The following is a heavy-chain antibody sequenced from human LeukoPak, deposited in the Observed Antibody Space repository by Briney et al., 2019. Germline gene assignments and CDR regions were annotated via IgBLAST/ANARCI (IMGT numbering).Heavy chain of an antibody. CDR2: IYHSGNT. Sequence: SETLSLTCAVYGGSFSGYYWSWIRQPPGKGLEWIGSIYHSGNTYYNPSLKSRVTISVDTSKSQFSLKLNSVTAADTAVYYCARVFARYSGSFWGQGTLVTVSS. D-gene: IGHD1-26*01. CDR3: ARVFARYSGSF. V-gene: IGHV4-34*01. J-gene: IGHJ4*02. CDR1: GGSFSGYY.